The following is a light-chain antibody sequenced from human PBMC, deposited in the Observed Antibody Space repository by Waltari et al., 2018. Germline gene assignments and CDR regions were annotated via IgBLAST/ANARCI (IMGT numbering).Light chain of an antibody. CDR2: DVS. CDR1: QSVSSY. CDR3: QQRGNWPLT. Sequence: IVLTQSPATLSLSPGERDTLSCRASQSVSSYLAWYQQKPGQAPRLLIYDVSNRATGIPARFSGSGSGTDFTLTISSLESEDFAVYYCQQRGNWPLTFGGGTKVEIK. J-gene: IGKJ4*01. V-gene: IGKV3-11*01.